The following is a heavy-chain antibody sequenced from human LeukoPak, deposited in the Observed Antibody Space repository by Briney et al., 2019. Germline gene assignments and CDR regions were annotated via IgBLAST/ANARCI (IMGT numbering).Heavy chain of an antibody. Sequence: GASVKVSCKASGYNFSHNIHWVRQAPGQGHEFMGWINPKNGGTKYAQNFQRRVTMTRDTSISTVYMELSSLGSDDTAVYYCVVSIQAAAIPAFDCWGQGTLVTVSS. CDR3: VVSIQAAAIPAFDC. CDR2: INPKNGGT. J-gene: IGHJ4*02. D-gene: IGHD6-25*01. CDR1: GYNFSHN. V-gene: IGHV1-2*02.